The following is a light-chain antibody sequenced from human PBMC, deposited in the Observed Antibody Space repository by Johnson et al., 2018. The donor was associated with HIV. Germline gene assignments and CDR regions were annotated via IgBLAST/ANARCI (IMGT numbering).Light chain of an antibody. Sequence: QPVLTQPPSASGTPGQRVTISCSGSSSNIGSKYVYWYQQLPGTAPKLLIYRNNQRPSGVPDRFSGSKSGTSASLAISGLRSADEADYYCAAWDDSLSVLYVFGTGTKVTVL. CDR1: SSNIGSKY. CDR3: AAWDDSLSVLYV. CDR2: RNN. J-gene: IGLJ1*01. V-gene: IGLV1-47*01.